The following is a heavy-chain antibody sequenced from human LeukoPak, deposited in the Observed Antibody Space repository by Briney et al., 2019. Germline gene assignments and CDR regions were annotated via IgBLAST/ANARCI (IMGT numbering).Heavy chain of an antibody. CDR1: GYTFTSYG. D-gene: IGHD6-19*01. J-gene: IGHJ4*02. Sequence: ASVKVSCKASGYTFTSYGISWVRQAPGQGLEWMGWISAYNGNTNYAQKLQGRVTMTTDTSTSTAYMELRSLRSDDTAVYYCARNLYSGWYRFRFDYWGQGTLVTVSS. V-gene: IGHV1-18*01. CDR3: ARNLYSGWYRFRFDY. CDR2: ISAYNGNT.